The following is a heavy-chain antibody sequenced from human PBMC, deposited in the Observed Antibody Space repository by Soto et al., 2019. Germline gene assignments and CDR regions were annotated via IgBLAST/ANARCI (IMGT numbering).Heavy chain of an antibody. CDR2: IYYSGST. V-gene: IGHV4-39*01. D-gene: IGHD6-19*01. J-gene: IGHJ3*01. CDR1: GGSISSSSYY. Sequence: QLQLQESGPGLVKPSETLSLTCTVSGGSISSSSYYWGWIRQPPGKGLEWIGSIYYSGSTYYNPSLTTGFTIPGDPSRTSLPLTRSSVTAADTAVYYCAKKGSGWPLRPFYLWGQGTKVTVPS. CDR3: AKKGSGWPLRPFYL.